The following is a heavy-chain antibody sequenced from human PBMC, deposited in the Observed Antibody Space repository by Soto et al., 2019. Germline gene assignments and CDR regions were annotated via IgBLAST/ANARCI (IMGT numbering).Heavy chain of an antibody. CDR3: ARCFFWSGYYYYYMDV. V-gene: IGHV3-21*01. Sequence: EVQLVESGGGLVKPGGSLRLSCAASGFTFSSYSMNWVRQAPGKGLEWVSSISSSSSYIYYADSVKGRFTISRDNAKNSQYLQMNSLRAEDTAVYYCARCFFWSGYYYYYMDVWGKGTTVTVSS. CDR1: GFTFSSYS. CDR2: ISSSSSYI. J-gene: IGHJ6*03. D-gene: IGHD3-3*01.